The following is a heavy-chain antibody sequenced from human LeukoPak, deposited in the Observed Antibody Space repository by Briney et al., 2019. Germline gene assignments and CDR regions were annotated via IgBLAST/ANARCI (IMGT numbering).Heavy chain of an antibody. D-gene: IGHD5-24*01. Sequence: ASVKVSCKASGYTFTSYGISWVRQAPGQGLELMGWMSAYNGNTNYAQKLQGRVTMTTDTSTSTAYMELRSLRCGDTAVYYCARDGDGYDFDYWGQGTLVTVSS. J-gene: IGHJ4*02. CDR1: GYTFTSYG. V-gene: IGHV1-18*01. CDR3: ARDGDGYDFDY. CDR2: MSAYNGNT.